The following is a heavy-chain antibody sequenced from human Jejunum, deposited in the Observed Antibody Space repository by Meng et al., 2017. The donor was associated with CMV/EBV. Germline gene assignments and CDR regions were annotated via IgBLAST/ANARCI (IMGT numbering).Heavy chain of an antibody. CDR2: IYSTGNT. CDR3: ARDGFDQTSHGWYPFEY. D-gene: IGHD6-19*01. J-gene: IGHJ4*02. Sequence: QVQLEVLGPGLVKPSRTLALNCNVSGGPISSGSYYWSWIRQPGGKGLDWIGRIYSTGNTNYNPSLQSRITISRDTSKNQFSLRLSSVTAADTAVYYCARDGFDQTSHGWYPFEYWGQGALVTVSS. V-gene: IGHV4-61*02. CDR1: GGPISSGSYY.